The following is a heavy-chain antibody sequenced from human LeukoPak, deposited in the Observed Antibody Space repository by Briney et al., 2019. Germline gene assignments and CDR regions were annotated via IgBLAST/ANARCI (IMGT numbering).Heavy chain of an antibody. CDR2: IYYSGST. Sequence: SDTLSLTCAVSGYSISSSYYWAWIRQPPGKGLEWIGSIYYSGSTYYNPSLKGRVTISVDSSKNQFSLKLGSVTAADAALYYCARDDGGSWQTFDYWGQGTLVTVSS. V-gene: IGHV4-38-2*02. CDR3: ARDDGGSWQTFDY. CDR1: GYSISSSYY. D-gene: IGHD6-13*01. J-gene: IGHJ4*02.